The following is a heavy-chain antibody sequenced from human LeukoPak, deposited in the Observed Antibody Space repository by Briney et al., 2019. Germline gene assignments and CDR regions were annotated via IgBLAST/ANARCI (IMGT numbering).Heavy chain of an antibody. Sequence: GGSLRLSCAASGFTVRSNYMSWVRQAPGEGLDWVSVIYSGGTTYYADSVKGRFTISRDNSKNTLYLQMNSLRGEDTAVYYCARDDGGYVYWGQGTLVTVSS. V-gene: IGHV3-53*01. CDR3: ARDDGGYVY. J-gene: IGHJ4*02. CDR2: IYSGGTT. CDR1: GFTVRSNY. D-gene: IGHD5-12*01.